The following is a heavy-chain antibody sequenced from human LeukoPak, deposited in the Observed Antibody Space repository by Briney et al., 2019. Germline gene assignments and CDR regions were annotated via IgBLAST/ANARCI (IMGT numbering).Heavy chain of an antibody. Sequence: QPGGSLRLSCAASGFTFSSSWMHWVRQAPGKGLVWVSRITRDGSSTTYADSVKGRFTTSRDNAKNTLYLQMDSLRDDDTAVYYSARDPGYESWSPFWGGMDVWGNGTTVIVSS. CDR3: ARDPGYESWSPFWGGMDV. CDR2: ITRDGSST. V-gene: IGHV3-74*01. J-gene: IGHJ6*04. D-gene: IGHD3-16*01. CDR1: GFTFSSSW.